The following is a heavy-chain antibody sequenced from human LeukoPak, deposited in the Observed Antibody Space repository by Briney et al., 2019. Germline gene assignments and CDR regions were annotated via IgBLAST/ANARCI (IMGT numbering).Heavy chain of an antibody. CDR2: MNPNSGNT. Sequence: ASVKVSCKASGYTFTSYDINWVRQATGQGLEWMGWMNPNSGNTGYAQKFQGRVTMTRNTSISTAYMELSSLRSEATAVYYCASWSSGYWGGFDYWGQGTLVTVSS. CDR3: ASWSSGYWGGFDY. CDR1: GYTFTSYD. D-gene: IGHD3-22*01. V-gene: IGHV1-8*01. J-gene: IGHJ4*02.